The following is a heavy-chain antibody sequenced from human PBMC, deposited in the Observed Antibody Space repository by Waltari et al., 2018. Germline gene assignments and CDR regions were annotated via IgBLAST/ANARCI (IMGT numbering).Heavy chain of an antibody. Sequence: QVQLVQSGAEVKKPGSSVKVSCKASGGTFSSYAISWVRQAPGQGLEWMGRIIPIFGKANDEQKFQGRVTITADKSTSTAYMELSSLRSEDTAVYYCARSSMVQGVIIKNYFDYWGQGTLVTVSS. J-gene: IGHJ4*02. CDR1: GGTFSSYA. D-gene: IGHD3-10*01. CDR2: IIPIFGKA. V-gene: IGHV1-69*02. CDR3: ARSSMVQGVIIKNYFDY.